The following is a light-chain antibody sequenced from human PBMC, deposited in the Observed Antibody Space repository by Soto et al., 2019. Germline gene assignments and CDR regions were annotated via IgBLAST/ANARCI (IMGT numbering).Light chain of an antibody. V-gene: IGKV3-20*01. CDR2: GAS. J-gene: IGKJ4*01. CDR3: QQYGSSPLT. Sequence: EIVLTQSPGTLSLSPGERATLSCRASQSFRSSYLAWYQQKPGQAPRLLIYGASSRATGIPDRFSVSGSGTDFTLTISRREPEDFAVYYCQQYGSSPLTFGGGTKVEIK. CDR1: QSFRSSY.